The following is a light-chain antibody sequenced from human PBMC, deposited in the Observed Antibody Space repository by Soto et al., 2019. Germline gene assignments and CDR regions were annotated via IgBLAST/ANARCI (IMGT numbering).Light chain of an antibody. CDR3: QQYGSSSWT. Sequence: EIVLTQSPGTLSLSPGERATLSCRAGQGVSSGYLAWYQQKPGQAPRLLIYGASSRATGIPDRFSGSGSGTDFTLTISRLEPEDSAVYYCQQYGSSSWTFGQGTKVEIK. CDR2: GAS. V-gene: IGKV3-20*01. CDR1: QGVSSGY. J-gene: IGKJ1*01.